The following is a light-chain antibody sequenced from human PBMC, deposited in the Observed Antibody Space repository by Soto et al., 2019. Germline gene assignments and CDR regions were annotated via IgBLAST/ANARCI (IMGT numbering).Light chain of an antibody. J-gene: IGLJ2*01. CDR3: SSYTSSSTLI. Sequence: QSALTQPASVSGSPGQSITISCTGTSSDVGGSNYVSWYQQHPGKAPKLMIYDVSYRPSGVSNRFSGSKSGNTASLTISGLQAEDEADYYCSSYTSSSTLIFGGGTKVTVL. CDR1: SSDVGGSNY. CDR2: DVS. V-gene: IGLV2-14*01.